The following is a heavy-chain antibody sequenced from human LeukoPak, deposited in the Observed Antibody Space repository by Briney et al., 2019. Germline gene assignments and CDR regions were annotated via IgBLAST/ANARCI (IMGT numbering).Heavy chain of an antibody. V-gene: IGHV4-61*01. CDR1: GYSLGKNYY. J-gene: IGHJ4*02. CDR2: IYCSGST. Sequence: SETLSLTCAVSGYSLGKNYYWSWIRQPPGKGLEWIGYIYCSGSTNYNPSLKSRVTISVDTSKNQFSLKLSSVTAADTAVYYCARMYYDILAGYSFDYWGQGTLVTVSS. CDR3: ARMYYDILAGYSFDY. D-gene: IGHD3-9*01.